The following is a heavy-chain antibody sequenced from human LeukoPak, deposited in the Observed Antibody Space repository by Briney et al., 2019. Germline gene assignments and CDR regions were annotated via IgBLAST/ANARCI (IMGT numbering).Heavy chain of an antibody. CDR2: INQGGSVK. CDR3: ARGRYCSGGSCQRLDY. CDR1: GFSFRDFW. J-gene: IGHJ4*02. V-gene: IGHV3-7*01. Sequence: PGGSLRLSCAASGFSFRDFWMTWVRQAPGKGLEWVANINQGGSVKYYVDSVEGRFTISRDDAESSLYVQMNSLRAEDTAVYYCARGRYCSGGSCQRLDYWGQGTLVTVSS. D-gene: IGHD2-15*01.